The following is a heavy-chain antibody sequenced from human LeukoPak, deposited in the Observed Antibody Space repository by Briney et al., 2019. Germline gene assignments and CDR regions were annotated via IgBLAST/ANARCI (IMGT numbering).Heavy chain of an antibody. Sequence: SETLSLTCTVSGYSISSGYYWGWIRQPPGKGLEWIGSIYHSGSTYYNPSLKSRVTISVDTSKNQFSLKLSSVAAADTAVYYCARGGIAVAGSRFGDRDFDYWGQGTLVTVSS. CDR2: IYHSGST. J-gene: IGHJ4*02. D-gene: IGHD6-19*01. V-gene: IGHV4-38-2*02. CDR3: ARGGIAVAGSRFGDRDFDY. CDR1: GYSISSGYY.